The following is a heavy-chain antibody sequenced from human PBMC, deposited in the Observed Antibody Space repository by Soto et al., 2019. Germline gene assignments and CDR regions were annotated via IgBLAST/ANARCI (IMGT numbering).Heavy chain of an antibody. J-gene: IGHJ5*02. CDR2: IIPIFGTA. CDR1: GGTFSSYA. V-gene: IGHV1-69*13. Sequence: SVKVSCKASGGTFSSYALSWVRPAPGQGLEWMGGIIPIFGTANYAQKFQGRVTITADESASTAYMELSSLRSEDTAVYYCAKGGWYYCFDPWGQGTLVTVSS. D-gene: IGHD6-19*01. CDR3: AKGGWYYCFDP.